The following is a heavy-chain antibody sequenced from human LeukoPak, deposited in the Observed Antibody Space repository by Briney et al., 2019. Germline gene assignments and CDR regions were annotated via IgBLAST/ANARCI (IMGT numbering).Heavy chain of an antibody. V-gene: IGHV4-61*02. CDR1: GGSISSGGYY. Sequence: PSETLSLTCTVSGGSISSGGYYWSWIRQPAGKGLEYLGRIYSTGSTNYNPSLRSRVTISVDTSKNHFSLELSSVTAADTAVYYCARDQTYSGSGIYTYFDYWGQGILVTVSS. CDR3: ARDQTYSGSGIYTYFDY. J-gene: IGHJ4*02. CDR2: IYSTGST. D-gene: IGHD3-10*01.